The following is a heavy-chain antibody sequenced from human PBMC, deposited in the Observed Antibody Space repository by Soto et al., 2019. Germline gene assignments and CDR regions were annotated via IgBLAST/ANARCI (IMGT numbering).Heavy chain of an antibody. J-gene: IGHJ4*01. CDR2: IDPRSGGT. CDR1: GYPFTTYY. D-gene: IGHD3-10*01. CDR3: ATDDYGIFHY. Sequence: ASVKVSCKVSGYPFTTYYIHWVRQAPGQGLEWMGWIDPRSGGTGYEQKFQGRVTMTRDTSISTVYMDLSGLTSDDTALYYCATDDYGIFHYWGHGSLVTVSS. V-gene: IGHV1-2*02.